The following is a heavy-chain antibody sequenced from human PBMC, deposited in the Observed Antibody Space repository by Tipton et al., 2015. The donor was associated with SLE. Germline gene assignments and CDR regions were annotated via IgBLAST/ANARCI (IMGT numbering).Heavy chain of an antibody. J-gene: IGHJ3*02. CDR2: IYSGGNT. CDR3: ARAPVAAPPYDAFDI. V-gene: IGHV3-53*04. D-gene: IGHD6-6*01. Sequence: VQLVQSGGGLVQPGGSLRLSCAASGFTVSSNYMSWVRQAPGKGLEWVSVIYSGGNTYYADSVKGRFTISRHNSKNTLYLQMNSLRAEDTAVYYCARAPVAAPPYDAFDIWGQGTMVTVSS. CDR1: GFTVSSNY.